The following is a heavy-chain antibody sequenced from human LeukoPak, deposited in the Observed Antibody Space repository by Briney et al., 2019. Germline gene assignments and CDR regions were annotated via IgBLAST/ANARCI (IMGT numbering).Heavy chain of an antibody. CDR3: ARDLRDYDFWSGSPPFIDI. J-gene: IGHJ3*02. Sequence: GRSLRLSCAASGFTFSTYAMHWVRQAPGKGLEWVAVISYDGSNKYYADSVKGRFTISRDNSKNTLYLQMNSLRTEDTAVYYCARDLRDYDFWSGSPPFIDIWGQGTMVTVSS. V-gene: IGHV3-30*04. CDR2: ISYDGSNK. CDR1: GFTFSTYA. D-gene: IGHD3-3*01.